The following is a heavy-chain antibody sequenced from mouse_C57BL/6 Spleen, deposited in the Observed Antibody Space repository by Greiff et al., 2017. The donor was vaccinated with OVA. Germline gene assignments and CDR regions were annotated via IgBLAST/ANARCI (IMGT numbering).Heavy chain of an antibody. CDR3: ARGGSWFAY. CDR2: IYPRSGNT. CDR1: GYTFTSYG. J-gene: IGHJ3*01. V-gene: IGHV1-81*01. Sequence: VKLMESGAELARPGASVKLSCKASGYTFTSYGISWVKQRTGQGLEWIGEIYPRSGNTYYNEKFKGKATLTADKSSSTAYMELRSLTSEDSAVYFCARGGSWFAYWGQGTLVTVSA.